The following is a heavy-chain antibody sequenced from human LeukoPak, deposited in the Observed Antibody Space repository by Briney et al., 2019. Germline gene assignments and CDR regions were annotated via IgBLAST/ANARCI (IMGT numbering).Heavy chain of an antibody. CDR2: ILHDGSKA. V-gene: IGHV3-30*18. CDR1: GFSFNSYA. Sequence: PGGSLRLSCRASGFSFNSYAMHWVRQAPGKGLECLAFILHDGSKAYHADSINGRFTISGDNSNNTLFLQMSSLTTEDTGVYYCAKDRYGSGNNWLDPWGQGTLVTVSS. CDR3: AKDRYGSGNNWLDP. D-gene: IGHD3-10*01. J-gene: IGHJ5*02.